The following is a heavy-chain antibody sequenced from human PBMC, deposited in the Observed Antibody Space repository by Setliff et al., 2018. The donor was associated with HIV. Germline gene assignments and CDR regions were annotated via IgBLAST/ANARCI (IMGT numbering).Heavy chain of an antibody. CDR2: IYTSGST. V-gene: IGHV4-61*02. CDR3: ARDKGYYYMDV. Sequence: PSETLSLTCTVSGVSISSGSYYWSWIRQSAGQGLEWVRRIYTSGSTNDNPSLKSRIPISVDTSNNQFYLRLSSVTAADTAVYYCARDKGYYYMDVWGKGITVTVSS. CDR1: GVSISSGSYY. J-gene: IGHJ6*03.